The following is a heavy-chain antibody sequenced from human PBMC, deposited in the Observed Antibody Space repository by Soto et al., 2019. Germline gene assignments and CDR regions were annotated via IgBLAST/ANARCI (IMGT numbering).Heavy chain of an antibody. Sequence: QVQLVQPGAEVKSPGSSVKASCKASGGSFSSFAINWVRQAPGQGLEWMGGSIPLFVTTNYAQKFKGRVTITADKSTGTAYMKLNSLRSEETAVYYCARRGYCSSPTCYRGAFDIWGQGTMVTVSS. CDR1: GGSFSSFA. J-gene: IGHJ3*02. D-gene: IGHD2-2*01. CDR3: ARRGYCSSPTCYRGAFDI. V-gene: IGHV1-69*06. CDR2: SIPLFVTT.